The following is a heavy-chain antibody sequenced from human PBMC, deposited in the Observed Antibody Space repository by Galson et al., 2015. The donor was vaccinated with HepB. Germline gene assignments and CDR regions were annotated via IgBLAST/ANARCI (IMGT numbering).Heavy chain of an antibody. CDR3: ARFPYSSSWDQSHYYMAV. J-gene: IGHJ6*03. D-gene: IGHD6-13*01. CDR1: GFSLSTYD. CDR2: MNPNSGNT. V-gene: IGHV1-8*01. Sequence: SVKVSCKASGFSLSTYDINWVRQATGQGLEWMGWMNPNSGNTGYAQRFQGRVTMTRNTSISTAYMELRSLRSEDTAVYYCARFPYSSSWDQSHYYMAVWGKGTPVTVS.